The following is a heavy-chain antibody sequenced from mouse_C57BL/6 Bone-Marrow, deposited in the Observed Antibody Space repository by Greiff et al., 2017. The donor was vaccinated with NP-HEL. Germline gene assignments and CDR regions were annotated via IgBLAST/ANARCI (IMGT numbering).Heavy chain of an antibody. CDR3: SRAGAMDY. Sequence: VKLVESGAELVRPGASVKLSCKASGYTFTDYYINWVKQRPGQGLEWIARIYPGSGNTYYNEKFKGTATLTAEKSSSTAYMQLSSLTSGDSAVYFCSRAGAMDYWGQGTAVTVSS. V-gene: IGHV1-76*01. CDR1: GYTFTDYY. CDR2: IYPGSGNT. J-gene: IGHJ4*01.